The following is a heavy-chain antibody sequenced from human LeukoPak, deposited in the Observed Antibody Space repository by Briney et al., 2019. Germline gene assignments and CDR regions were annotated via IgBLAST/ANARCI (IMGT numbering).Heavy chain of an antibody. Sequence: SETLSLTCAVSGGSISSSNWWSWVRQPPGKGLEWIGEIYHSGCTNYNPSLKSRVTISVDKSKNQFSLKLSSVTAADTAVYYYARRRSSGWYQFDYWGQGTLVTVSS. CDR2: IYHSGCT. J-gene: IGHJ4*02. CDR3: ARRRSSGWYQFDY. V-gene: IGHV4-4*02. CDR1: GGSISSSNW. D-gene: IGHD6-19*01.